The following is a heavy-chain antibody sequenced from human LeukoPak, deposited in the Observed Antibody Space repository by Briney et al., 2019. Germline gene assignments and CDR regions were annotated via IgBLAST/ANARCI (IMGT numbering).Heavy chain of an antibody. J-gene: IGHJ4*02. CDR1: GFTVSSNY. Sequence: GGSLRLSCAASGFTVSSNYMNWVRQAPGKGLEWVSVIYSGGSTYYADSVRGRFTISRDNSKNTLFLQMNSLRAEDTAEYYCARGDDYGGAWYYFDYWGQGTLVTVSS. D-gene: IGHD4-23*01. V-gene: IGHV3-53*01. CDR2: IYSGGST. CDR3: ARGDDYGGAWYYFDY.